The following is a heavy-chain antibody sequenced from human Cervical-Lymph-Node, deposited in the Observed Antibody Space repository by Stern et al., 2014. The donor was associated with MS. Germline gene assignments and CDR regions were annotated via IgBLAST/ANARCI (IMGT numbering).Heavy chain of an antibody. Sequence: EDQLVESGGGLVKPGGSLRLSCAASGFPFSSYGMSWVRQAPGKGLEWVSSIADSSHYIYYADSVKGRFTISRDNAKNSLFLQMNSLRAEDTAVYYCARQGGSGSYDYWGQGTLVTVSS. CDR1: GFPFSSYG. CDR2: IADSSHYI. J-gene: IGHJ4*02. V-gene: IGHV3-21*01. D-gene: IGHD3-10*01. CDR3: ARQGGSGSYDY.